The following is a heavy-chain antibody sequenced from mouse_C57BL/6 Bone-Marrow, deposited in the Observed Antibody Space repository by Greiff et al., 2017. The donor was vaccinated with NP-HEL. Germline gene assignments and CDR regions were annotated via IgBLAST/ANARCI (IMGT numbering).Heavy chain of an antibody. CDR1: GYTFTSYW. CDR3: AIHITTVVADYAMDY. D-gene: IGHD1-1*01. J-gene: IGHJ4*01. CDR2: IDPNSGGT. V-gene: IGHV1-72*01. Sequence: QVQLQQPGAELVKPRASVKLSCKASGYTFTSYWMQWVKQRPGRGLEWIGRIDPNSGGTKYNEKFKSKATLTVDKPSSTAYMQLSSLTSEDSAVYYCAIHITTVVADYAMDYWGQGTSVTVSS.